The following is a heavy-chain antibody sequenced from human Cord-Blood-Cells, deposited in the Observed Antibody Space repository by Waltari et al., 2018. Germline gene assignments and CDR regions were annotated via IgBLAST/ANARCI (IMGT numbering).Heavy chain of an antibody. Sequence: QVQLVQSGAEVKKPGASVKVSCKASGYTFTGYYMHWVRQAPGQGLEWMGWINPNSGGTNYAQKFQGRVTMSRDTAISTAYMELSRLRSDDTAVYYCARVWSEYSSSFDYWGQGTLVTVSP. CDR3: ARVWSEYSSSFDY. CDR1: GYTFTGYY. CDR2: INPNSGGT. V-gene: IGHV1-2*02. J-gene: IGHJ4*02. D-gene: IGHD6-6*01.